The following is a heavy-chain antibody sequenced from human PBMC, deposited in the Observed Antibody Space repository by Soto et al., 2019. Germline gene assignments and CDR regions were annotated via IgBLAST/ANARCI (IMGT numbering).Heavy chain of an antibody. CDR3: AREMILSYYYYGMDV. D-gene: IGHD3-16*01. V-gene: IGHV3-74*01. CDR1: GFTFSSYW. CDR2: INSDGSST. J-gene: IGHJ6*02. Sequence: GGSLRLSCAASGFTFSSYWMHWVRQAPGKGLVWVSRINSDGSSTNYADSVKGRFTISRDNAKNTLYLQMNRLRAEDTAVYYCAREMILSYYYYGMDVWGQGTTVTVSS.